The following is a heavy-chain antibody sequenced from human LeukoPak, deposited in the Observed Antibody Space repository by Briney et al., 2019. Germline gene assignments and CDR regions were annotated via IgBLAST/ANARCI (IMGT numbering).Heavy chain of an antibody. V-gene: IGHV1-46*03. CDR2: INPSGGST. CDR1: GYTFTSYY. CDR3: AQGSGWQGPIDY. Sequence: ASVKISCKASGYTFTSYYMHWVRQAPGQGLEWMGIINPSGGSTSYAQKFQGRVTMTRDTSTSTVYMELSSLRSEDTAVYYCAQGSGWQGPIDYWGQGTLVTVSS. D-gene: IGHD6-19*01. J-gene: IGHJ4*02.